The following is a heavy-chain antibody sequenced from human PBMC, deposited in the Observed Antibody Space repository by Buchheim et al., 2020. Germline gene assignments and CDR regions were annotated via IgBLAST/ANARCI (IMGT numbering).Heavy chain of an antibody. J-gene: IGHJ4*02. CDR3: ARDLSSSWFRFDY. V-gene: IGHV1-3*01. CDR1: GSTFTSFV. D-gene: IGHD6-13*01. CDR2: FNVGIGTT. Sequence: QFQFVQFGAEVKNPGPSVKVSSKAFGSTFTSFVLHWVRQAPGQRLEWMGWFNVGIGTTNYSQKFQGRFTFTRDTSATTPSMELSSLRSEDTAVYYCARDLSSSWFRFDYWGQGTL.